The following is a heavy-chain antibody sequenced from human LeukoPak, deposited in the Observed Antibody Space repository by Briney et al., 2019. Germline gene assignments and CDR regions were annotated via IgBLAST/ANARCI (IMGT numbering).Heavy chain of an antibody. CDR3: ARDRAARPPIYAFDI. D-gene: IGHD6-6*01. CDR1: GFTFSSYN. Sequence: GGSLRLSCAASGFTFSSYNMNWVRQAPGKGLEWVSSISSSSNYIYYADSLKGRFTISRDNAKNSLYLQMNSLRAEDTAVYYCARDRAARPPIYAFDIWGQGTMVTVSS. J-gene: IGHJ3*02. V-gene: IGHV3-21*01. CDR2: ISSSSNYI.